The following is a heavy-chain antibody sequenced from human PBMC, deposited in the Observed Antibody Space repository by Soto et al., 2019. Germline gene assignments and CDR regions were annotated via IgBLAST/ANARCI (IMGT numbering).Heavy chain of an antibody. V-gene: IGHV4-59*01. D-gene: IGHD3-10*01. CDR2: IYYSGST. J-gene: IGHJ6*02. CDR1: GGSISRNY. Sequence: QVQLQESGPGLVKPSETLSLTCTVSGGSISRNYWSWIRQPPGKGLEWIGYIYYSGSTYYNPSLKGRVTISLDTSKPQFSRKLSSVTAADTAVYYCARDRDHGSGGQGYYGMDVWGQGTTVTVSS. CDR3: ARDRDHGSGGQGYYGMDV.